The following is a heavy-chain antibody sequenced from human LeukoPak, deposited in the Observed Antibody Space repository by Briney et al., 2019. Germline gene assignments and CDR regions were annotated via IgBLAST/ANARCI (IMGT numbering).Heavy chain of an antibody. D-gene: IGHD3-3*02. CDR2: IYYSGSS. Sequence: SETLSLTCTVSGGSISGYYWNWIRQPPGKGLEWIGSIYYSGSSNYNPSLESRVTISVDTSKNQFSLQLNSVTAADTAVYYCARDISGGSHVLYIWGQGTMVTVSS. CDR3: ARDISGGSHVLYI. CDR1: GGSISGYY. J-gene: IGHJ3*02. V-gene: IGHV4-59*08.